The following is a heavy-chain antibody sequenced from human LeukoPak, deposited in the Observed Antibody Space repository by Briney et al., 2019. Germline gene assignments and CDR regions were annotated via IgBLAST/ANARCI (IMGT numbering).Heavy chain of an antibody. D-gene: IGHD4-11*01. V-gene: IGHV4-34*01. Sequence: SETLSLTCAVYGGSFSGYYWSWIRQPPGKGLEWIGEINHSGSTNYNPSLKSRVTISVDTPKNRFSLKLSSVTAADTAVYYCARGVTTDNYNWFDPWGQGTLVTVSS. CDR2: INHSGST. J-gene: IGHJ5*02. CDR3: ARGVTTDNYNWFDP. CDR1: GGSFSGYY.